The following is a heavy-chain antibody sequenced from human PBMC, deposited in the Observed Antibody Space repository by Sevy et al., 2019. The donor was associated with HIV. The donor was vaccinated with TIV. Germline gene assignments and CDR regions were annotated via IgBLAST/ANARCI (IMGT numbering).Heavy chain of an antibody. CDR3: ARVRRYYVPFDY. D-gene: IGHD1-26*01. J-gene: IGHJ4*02. CDR2: INPNSGGT. CDR1: GYTFTGYY. V-gene: IGHV1-2*02. Sequence: ASVKVSCKASGYTFTGYYMHWMRQAPGQGLEWMGWINPNSGGTNYAQKFQGRVTMTRDTSISTAYMELSRLRSDDTAVYYCARVRRYYVPFDYWGQGTLVTVSS.